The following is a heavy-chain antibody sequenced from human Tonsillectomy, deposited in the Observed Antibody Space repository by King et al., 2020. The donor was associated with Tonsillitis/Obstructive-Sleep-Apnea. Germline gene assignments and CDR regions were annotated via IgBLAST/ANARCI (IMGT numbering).Heavy chain of an antibody. V-gene: IGHV3-23*04. CDR3: AKDGGVVGTADAFDI. CDR2: ISDGGDTT. J-gene: IGHJ3*02. D-gene: IGHD1-26*01. Sequence: QLVQSGGGLVQPGGSLRLSCAASGFTFSTYTMGWVRQAPGKGLDWVSAISDGGDTTYYADSVKGRFTISRANSKNTLYLQMNSLRAEETAVYYCAKDGGVVGTADAFDIWGQGTMVTVSS. CDR1: GFTFSTYT.